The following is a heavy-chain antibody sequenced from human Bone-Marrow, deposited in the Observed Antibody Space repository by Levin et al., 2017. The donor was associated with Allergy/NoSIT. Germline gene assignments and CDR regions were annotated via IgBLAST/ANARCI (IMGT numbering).Heavy chain of an antibody. CDR1: GFTFSSYS. J-gene: IGHJ6*03. CDR3: ARVQRGYSGYDYYYYYMDV. D-gene: IGHD5-12*01. V-gene: IGHV3-21*01. CDR2: ISSSSSYI. Sequence: PGGSLRLSCAASGFTFSSYSMNWVRQAPGKGLEWVSSISSSSSYIYYADSVKGRFTISRDNAKNSLYLQMNSLRAEDTAVYYCARVQRGYSGYDYYYYYMDVWGKGTTVTVSS.